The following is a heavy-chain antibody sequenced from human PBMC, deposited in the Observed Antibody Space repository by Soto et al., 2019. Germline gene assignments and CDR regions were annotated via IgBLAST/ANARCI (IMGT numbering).Heavy chain of an antibody. D-gene: IGHD3-22*01. CDR3: ARAPRYYDSSGIWYFDL. Sequence: QVQLVQSGAEVKKPGSSVKVYCKASGGTFSNYAISWVRQAPGQGLEWMGGIIPIFGTANYAQKFQGRVTITADESTSTAYMELSSLRSEDTAVYYCARAPRYYDSSGIWYFDLWGRGTLVTVSS. V-gene: IGHV1-69*12. CDR1: GGTFSNYA. CDR2: IIPIFGTA. J-gene: IGHJ2*01.